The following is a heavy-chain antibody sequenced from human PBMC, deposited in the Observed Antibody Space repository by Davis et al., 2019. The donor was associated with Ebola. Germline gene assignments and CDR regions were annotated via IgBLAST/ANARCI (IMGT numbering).Heavy chain of an antibody. CDR1: GGSISSGGYY. CDR3: ARGVSRGSSWYSYYYFYMDV. CDR2: IYYSGST. D-gene: IGHD6-13*01. Sequence: SETLSLTCTVSGGSISSGGYYWSWIRQHPGKGLEWIGYIYYSGSTYYNPSLKSRVTMSVDTSKNQFSLKLSSVTAADTAVYYCARGVSRGSSWYSYYYFYMDVWGKGTTVTVSS. J-gene: IGHJ6*03. V-gene: IGHV4-31*03.